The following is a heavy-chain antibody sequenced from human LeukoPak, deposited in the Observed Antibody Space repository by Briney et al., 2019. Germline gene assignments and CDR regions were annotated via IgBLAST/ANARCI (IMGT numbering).Heavy chain of an antibody. J-gene: IGHJ4*02. D-gene: IGHD3-10*02. V-gene: IGHV4-4*07. CDR1: GGSTSDYY. Sequence: PSETLSLTCAASGGSTSDYYWNWIRQPAGQGLEWLGRIYYTGNTAYNPSLESRLTMSLDTAKNQFSLKVTSVTAADTAVYYCARGGTLFTYFDSWGQGTLVTVSS. CDR2: IYYTGNT. CDR3: ARGGTLFTYFDS.